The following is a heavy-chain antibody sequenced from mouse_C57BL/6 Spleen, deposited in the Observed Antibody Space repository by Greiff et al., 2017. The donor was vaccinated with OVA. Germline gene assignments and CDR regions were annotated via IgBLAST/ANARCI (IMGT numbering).Heavy chain of an antibody. J-gene: IGHJ4*01. D-gene: IGHD3-2*02. CDR3: AIDSSGYDAMDY. CDR1: GYTFTTYP. V-gene: IGHV1-47*01. Sequence: QVHVKQSGAELVKPGASVKMSCKASGYTFTTYPIEWMKQNHGKSLEWIGNFHPYNDDTKYNEKFKGKATLTVEKSSSTVYLELSRLTSDDSAVYYCAIDSSGYDAMDYWGQGTSVTVSS. CDR2: FHPYNDDT.